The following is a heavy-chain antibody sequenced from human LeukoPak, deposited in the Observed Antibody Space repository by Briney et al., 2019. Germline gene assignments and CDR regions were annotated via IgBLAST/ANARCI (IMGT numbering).Heavy chain of an antibody. Sequence: PSETLSLTCAVYGGSFSGYYWSWIRQPPGKGLEWIGEINHSGSTNYNPSLKSRVTISVDTSKNQFSLKLSSVTAADTAVYYCARHHADYDILTGYNYYYYGMDVWGQGTTVTVSS. CDR2: INHSGST. V-gene: IGHV4-34*01. D-gene: IGHD3-9*01. CDR1: GGSFSGYY. J-gene: IGHJ6*02. CDR3: ARHHADYDILTGYNYYYYGMDV.